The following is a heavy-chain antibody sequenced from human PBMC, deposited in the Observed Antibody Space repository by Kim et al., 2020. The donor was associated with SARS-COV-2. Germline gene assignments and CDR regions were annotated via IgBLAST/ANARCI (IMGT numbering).Heavy chain of an antibody. CDR3: ASLLAGYDSSGYSFDT. V-gene: IGHV1-2*06. CDR1: GYTFTDYY. Sequence: ASVKVSCKASGYTFTDYYIHWVREAPGQGLEWMGRINPYTGGTNYAQKFQGRVTMTRDTSITTAYMELSRVTSDDTAVYYCASLLAGYDSSGYSFDTWGQGTLVNVSS. CDR2: INPYTGGT. D-gene: IGHD3-22*01. J-gene: IGHJ4*02.